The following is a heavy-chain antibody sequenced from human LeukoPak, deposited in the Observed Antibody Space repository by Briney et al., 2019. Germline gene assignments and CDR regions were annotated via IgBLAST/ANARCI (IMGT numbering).Heavy chain of an antibody. D-gene: IGHD4-11*01. J-gene: IGHJ4*02. CDR1: GFTFSSYS. CDR2: ISSGSSYI. V-gene: IGHV3-21*01. CDR3: ARRHDYSNYPDY. Sequence: GGSLRLSCAASGFTFSSYSMNWVRQAPGKGLEWVSSISSGSSYIYYADSVKGRFTISRDNAKNSLYLQMNSLRAEDTAVYYCARRHDYSNYPDYWGQGTLVTVSS.